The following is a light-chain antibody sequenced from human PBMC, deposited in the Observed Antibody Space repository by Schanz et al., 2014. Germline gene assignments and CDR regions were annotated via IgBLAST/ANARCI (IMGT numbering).Light chain of an antibody. J-gene: IGKJ1*01. CDR1: QSISTS. Sequence: DIQLTQSPSSLSASIGDTVTITCRASQSISTSLAWYQQKPGKAPYLLIYDASILESGVPSRFSGSGSGTDFTLTISSLQPEDFATYFCQQSHDGVWTFGQGTTVEIK. CDR3: QQSHDGVWT. CDR2: DAS. V-gene: IGKV1-5*01.